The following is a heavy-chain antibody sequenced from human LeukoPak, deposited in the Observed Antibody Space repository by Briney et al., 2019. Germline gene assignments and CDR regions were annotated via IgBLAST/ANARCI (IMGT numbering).Heavy chain of an antibody. D-gene: IGHD2-15*01. CDR3: ARDRDCGDGGCYPHFDY. V-gene: IGHV3-23*01. CDR1: GFTFSSYA. J-gene: IGHJ4*02. CDR2: ISGSGGST. Sequence: GGSLRLSCAASGFTFSSYAMSWVRQAPGKGLEWVSAISGSGGSTYYADSVRGRFTISRDNAKNSLSLQMNSLRVEDTAVYYCARDRDCGDGGCYPHFDYWGQGVQVTVSS.